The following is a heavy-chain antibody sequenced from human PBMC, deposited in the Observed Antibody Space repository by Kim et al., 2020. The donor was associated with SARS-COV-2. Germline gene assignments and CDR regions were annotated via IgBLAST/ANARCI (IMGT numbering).Heavy chain of an antibody. Sequence: DSVKGRFTISRDNSKTTLYLQMNSRRAEDTAVYYCAKDPYYDFWSGYSFDYWGQGTLVTVSS. V-gene: IGHV3-23*01. J-gene: IGHJ4*02. D-gene: IGHD3-3*01. CDR3: AKDPYYDFWSGYSFDY.